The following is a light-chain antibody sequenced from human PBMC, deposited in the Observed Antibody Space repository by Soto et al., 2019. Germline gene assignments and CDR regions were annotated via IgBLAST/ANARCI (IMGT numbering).Light chain of an antibody. CDR1: SSNIGAGYD. J-gene: IGLJ1*01. CDR2: ANS. CDR3: QSYDSSLSGYV. Sequence: QSVLTQPPSVSGAPGQRVTISCTGSSSNIGAGYDVNWYQQLPGTAPKFLIYANSNRPSGVPDRFSGSKSGTSASLAITGLQTEDEADYYCQSYDSSLSGYVFGTGTRSPS. V-gene: IGLV1-40*01.